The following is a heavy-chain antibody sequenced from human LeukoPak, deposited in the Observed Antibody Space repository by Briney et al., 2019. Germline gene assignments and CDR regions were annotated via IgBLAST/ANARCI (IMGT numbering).Heavy chain of an antibody. V-gene: IGHV1-69*13. D-gene: IGHD2-15*01. J-gene: IGHJ4*02. CDR2: IIPIFGTA. CDR1: GGTSSSYA. CDR3: AAGYCSGGSCYGGDY. Sequence: SVKVSCKASGGTSSSYAISWVRQAPGQGLEWMGGIIPIFGTANYAQKFQGRVTITADESTSTAYMELSSLRSEDTAVYYCAAGYCSGGSCYGGDYWGQGTLVTVSS.